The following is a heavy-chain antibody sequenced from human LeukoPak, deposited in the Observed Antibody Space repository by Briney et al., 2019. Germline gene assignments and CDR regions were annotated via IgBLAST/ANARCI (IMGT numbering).Heavy chain of an antibody. Sequence: SGTLSLTCTVSGGSISSGDYYWSWIRQPPGKGLEWIGYIYYSGSTYYNPSLKSRVTISVDTSKNQFSLKLSSVTAADTAVYYCARGLPDYYDSSGYDYWGQGTLVTVSS. CDR3: ARGLPDYYDSSGYDY. CDR2: IYYSGST. J-gene: IGHJ4*02. V-gene: IGHV4-30-4*08. D-gene: IGHD3-22*01. CDR1: GGSISSGDYY.